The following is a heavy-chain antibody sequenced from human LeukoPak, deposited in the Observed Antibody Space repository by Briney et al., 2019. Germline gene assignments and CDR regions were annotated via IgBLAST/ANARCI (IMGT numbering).Heavy chain of an antibody. CDR3: ARAAISKDSSGYFY. V-gene: IGHV1-18*04. J-gene: IGHJ4*02. CDR1: GYTFTGYY. CDR2: ISAYNGNT. Sequence: ASVKVSCKASGYTFTGYYMHWVRQAPGQGLEWMGWISAYNGNTNYAQKLQGRVTMTTDTSTSTAYMELRSLRSGDTAVYYCARAAISKDSSGYFYWGQGTLVTVSS. D-gene: IGHD3-22*01.